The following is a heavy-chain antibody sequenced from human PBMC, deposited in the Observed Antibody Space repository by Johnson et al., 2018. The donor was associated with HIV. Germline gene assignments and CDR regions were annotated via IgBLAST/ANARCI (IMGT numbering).Heavy chain of an antibody. V-gene: IGHV3-30-3*01. CDR1: GFTFSSSA. Sequence: QVQLVESGGGVVQPGRSLRLSCAASGFTFSSSAMHWVHQAPGKGLEWVAVASYDGDNKYYADSVKGRFTISRDNSKNTLYLQVNSLRAEDTALYYCARAGAYCSGGGCYSPDAFDLWGQGTMVTVSS. CDR2: ASYDGDNK. D-gene: IGHD2-15*01. J-gene: IGHJ3*01. CDR3: ARAGAYCSGGGCYSPDAFDL.